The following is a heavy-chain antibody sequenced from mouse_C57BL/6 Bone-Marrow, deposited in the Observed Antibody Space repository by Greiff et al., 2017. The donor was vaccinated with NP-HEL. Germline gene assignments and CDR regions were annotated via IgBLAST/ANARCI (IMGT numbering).Heavy chain of an antibody. CDR3: ARDALDY. V-gene: IGHV1-18*01. Sequence: EVQVVESGPELVKPGASVKIPCKASGYTFTDYNMDWVKQSHGKSLEWIGDINPNNGGTIYNQKFKGKATLTVDKSSSTAYMELRSLTSEDTAVYYCARDALDYWGQGTTLTVSS. J-gene: IGHJ2*01. CDR2: INPNNGGT. CDR1: GYTFTDYN.